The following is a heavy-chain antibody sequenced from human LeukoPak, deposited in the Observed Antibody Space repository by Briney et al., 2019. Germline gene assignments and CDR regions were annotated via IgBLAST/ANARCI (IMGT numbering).Heavy chain of an antibody. D-gene: IGHD5-18*01. J-gene: IGHJ4*02. CDR2: INPSGGST. Sequence: ASVKVSCKASGYTFTRYYMHWVREAPGQGLEWMGMINPSGGSTSYAQKFQGRVTMTRDTSTSTVYMELSSLRSEDTAVYYCALGSYGLRYFDYWGQGTLVTDSS. CDR3: ALGSYGLRYFDY. V-gene: IGHV1-46*01. CDR1: GYTFTRYY.